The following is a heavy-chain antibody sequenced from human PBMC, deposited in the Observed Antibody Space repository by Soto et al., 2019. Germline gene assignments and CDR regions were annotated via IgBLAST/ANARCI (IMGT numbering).Heavy chain of an antibody. CDR1: GGSISSYY. D-gene: IGHD3-10*01. V-gene: IGHV4-59*08. J-gene: IGHJ5*02. CDR3: ARHAAPHYYGSGSYYHTRGWFDP. CDR2: IYYSGST. Sequence: SETLSLTCTVSGGSISSYYWSWIRQPPGKGLEWIGYIYYSGSTNYNPSLKSRVTISVDTSKNQFSLKLSSVTAADTAVYYCARHAAPHYYGSGSYYHTRGWFDPWGQGTLVTVSS.